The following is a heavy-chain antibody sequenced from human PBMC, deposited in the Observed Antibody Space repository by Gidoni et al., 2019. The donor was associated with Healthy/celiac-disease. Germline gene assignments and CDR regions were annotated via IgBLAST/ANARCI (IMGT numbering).Heavy chain of an antibody. CDR1: GFTFSSYG. J-gene: IGHJ6*02. V-gene: IGHV3-33*01. CDR2: IWYDGSNK. Sequence: QVQLVESGGGVVQPGRSRRLSFAASGFTFSSYGMHWVRQAPGKGLEWVAVIWYDGSNKYYADSVKGRFTISRDNSKNTLYLQMNSLRAEDTAVYYCARMKYDFWSGYYYGMDVWGQGTTVTVSS. CDR3: ARMKYDFWSGYYYGMDV. D-gene: IGHD3-3*01.